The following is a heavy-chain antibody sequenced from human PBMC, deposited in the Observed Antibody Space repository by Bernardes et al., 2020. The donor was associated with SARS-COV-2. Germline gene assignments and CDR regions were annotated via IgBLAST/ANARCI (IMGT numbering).Heavy chain of an antibody. V-gene: IGHV3-30*01. D-gene: IGHD2-15*01. J-gene: IGHJ6*02. CDR2: ISYDGSNK. CDR3: ARDPVVVVVAEFFYYGMDV. Sequence: LRLSCAASGFTFSNYAMHWVRQAPGKGLEWVAVISYDGSNKYYADSVKGRFTISRDNSKNTLYLQMNSLRAEDTAVYYCARDPVVVVVAEFFYYGMDVWGQGTTVTVSS. CDR1: GFTFSNYA.